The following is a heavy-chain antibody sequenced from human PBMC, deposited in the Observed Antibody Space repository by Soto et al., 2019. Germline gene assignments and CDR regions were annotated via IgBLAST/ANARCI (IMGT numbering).Heavy chain of an antibody. Sequence: GGSLRLSCAASTSGFGGSNYMTWVRQAPGKGLEWVSVIYRDRNTYYVDSVKGRFTISRDNSKNTLYLQMNSLRGEDTAVYYWARGRFGMDVWGQGTTVTVSS. CDR1: TSGFGGSNY. V-gene: IGHV3-53*01. CDR2: IYRDRNT. J-gene: IGHJ6*02. CDR3: ARGRFGMDV.